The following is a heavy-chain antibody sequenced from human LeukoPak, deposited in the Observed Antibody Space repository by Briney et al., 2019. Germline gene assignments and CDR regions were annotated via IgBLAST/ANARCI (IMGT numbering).Heavy chain of an antibody. V-gene: IGHV3-9*01. CDR3: AKDHHYDSSGYYGPFDY. CDR2: ISWNSGSI. Sequence: PGRSLRLSCAASGFTFDDYAMHWVRQAPGKGLEWVSGISWNSGSIGYADSVKGRFTISRDNAKNSLYLQMNSLRAEDTALYYCAKDHHYDSSGYYGPFDYWGQGTLVTVSS. CDR1: GFTFDDYA. J-gene: IGHJ4*02. D-gene: IGHD3-22*01.